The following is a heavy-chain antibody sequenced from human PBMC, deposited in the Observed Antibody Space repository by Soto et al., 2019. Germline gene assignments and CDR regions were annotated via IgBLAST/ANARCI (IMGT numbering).Heavy chain of an antibody. CDR2: IYYSGST. V-gene: IGHV4-30-4*01. Sequence: SETLSLTCTVSGGSISSGDYYWSWIRQPPGKGLEWIGYIYYSGSTYYNPSLKSRVTISVDTSKNQFSLKLSSVTAADTAVYYCARQVVVVPAARYNWFDPWGQGTLVTVSS. J-gene: IGHJ5*02. CDR1: GGSISSGDYY. CDR3: ARQVVVVPAARYNWFDP. D-gene: IGHD2-2*01.